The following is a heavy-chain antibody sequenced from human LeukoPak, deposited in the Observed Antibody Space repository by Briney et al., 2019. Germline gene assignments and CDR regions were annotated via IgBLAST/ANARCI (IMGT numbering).Heavy chain of an antibody. J-gene: IGHJ4*02. CDR2: IYYSGST. D-gene: IGHD1-26*01. Sequence: SETLFLTCTVSGGSISGSSYYWGWIRQPPGKGLEWIGSIYYSGSTYYNPSLKSRVTISVDTSKNQFSLKLSSVTAADTAVYYCARDLEFSGSFATGGDYWGQGTLVTVSS. CDR3: ARDLEFSGSFATGGDY. CDR1: GGSISGSSYY. V-gene: IGHV4-39*07.